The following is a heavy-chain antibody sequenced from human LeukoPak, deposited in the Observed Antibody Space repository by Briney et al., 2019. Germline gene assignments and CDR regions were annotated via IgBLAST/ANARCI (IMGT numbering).Heavy chain of an antibody. J-gene: IGHJ4*02. D-gene: IGHD4-11*01. CDR2: ISSSSSYI. Sequence: PGGSLRLSCAASGFTFGSYSMNWVRQAPGKGLEWVSSISSSSSYIYYADSVKGRFTISRDNAKNSLYLQMNSLRAEGTAVYYCARDPDYSNYVRYFDYWGQGTLVTVSS. V-gene: IGHV3-21*01. CDR3: ARDPDYSNYVRYFDY. CDR1: GFTFGSYS.